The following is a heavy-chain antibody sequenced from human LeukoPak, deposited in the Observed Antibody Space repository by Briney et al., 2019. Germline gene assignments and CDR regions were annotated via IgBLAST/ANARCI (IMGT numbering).Heavy chain of an antibody. V-gene: IGHV4-59*01. CDR3: ARQYSSSLHYYYYYGMDV. CDR1: GGSISSYY. D-gene: IGHD6-6*01. CDR2: IYYSGST. J-gene: IGHJ6*02. Sequence: PSETLSLTCTVSGGSISSYYWSWTRQPPGKGLEWIAYIYYSGSTNYNPSLKSRVTISVDTSKNQFSLKLSSVTAADTAVYYCARQYSSSLHYYYYYGMDVWGQGTTVTVSS.